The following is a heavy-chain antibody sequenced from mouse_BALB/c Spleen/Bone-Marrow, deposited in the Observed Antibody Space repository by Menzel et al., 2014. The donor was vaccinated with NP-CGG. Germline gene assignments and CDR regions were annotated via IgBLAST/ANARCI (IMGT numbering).Heavy chain of an antibody. CDR3: AIDGYYAMDY. CDR1: GFSLISYG. J-gene: IGHJ4*01. D-gene: IGHD2-3*01. V-gene: IGHV2-5-1*01. Sequence: QVQLKHSGPSLVQPSQSLSITCTVSGFSLISYGVHWVRQSPGKGLEWLGAIWRGGSTDYNAAFMSRLSITKDNSKSQAFFKMNSLQANDTAIYYCAIDGYYAMDYWGQGTSVTVSS. CDR2: IWRGGST.